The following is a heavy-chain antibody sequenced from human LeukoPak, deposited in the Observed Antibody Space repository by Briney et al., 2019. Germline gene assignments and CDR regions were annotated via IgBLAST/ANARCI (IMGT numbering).Heavy chain of an antibody. V-gene: IGHV1-2*02. J-gene: IGHJ3*02. CDR2: INPNSGGT. CDR1: VYTFTGYY. D-gene: IGHD1-26*01. Sequence: ASVKVSCKASVYTFTGYYMHWLRQAPGQGLEWMGWINPNSGGTNYAQKFQGRVTMTRDTSISTAYMELSRLRSDDTAVYYCARGRGGGSYLGAFDIWGQGTMVTVSS. CDR3: ARGRGGGSYLGAFDI.